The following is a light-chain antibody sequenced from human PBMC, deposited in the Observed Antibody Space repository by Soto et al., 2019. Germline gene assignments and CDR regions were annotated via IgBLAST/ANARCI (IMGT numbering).Light chain of an antibody. V-gene: IGKV3-15*01. Sequence: EIVMTQSPVILSVSPGERATLSCRASQNVNSDLAWYQQKPGQAPRILIYGASTRATDIPARISGSVSGTDFTRTISSLQLELCAVSYFQPYSKWHPLYTFGQGTNLEIK. J-gene: IGKJ2*01. CDR2: GAS. CDR3: QPYSKWHPLYT. CDR1: QNVNSD.